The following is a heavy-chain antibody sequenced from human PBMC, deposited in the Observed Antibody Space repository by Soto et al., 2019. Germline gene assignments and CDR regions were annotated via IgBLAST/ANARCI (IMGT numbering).Heavy chain of an antibody. CDR1: GGSISSNNW. CDR2: IYHSGNT. CDR3: ARVTAAGTNFGS. J-gene: IGHJ4*02. D-gene: IGHD6-13*01. V-gene: IGHV4-4*02. Sequence: QVQLQESGPGLVKPSGTLSLTCAVSGGSISSNNWWSWVRQPPGKGLEWIGEIYHSGNTNYNPSHQSRVSPSVDQSKNAFSLKLRSVTAADTAVYYCARVTAAGTNFGSWGQGTLVTVSS.